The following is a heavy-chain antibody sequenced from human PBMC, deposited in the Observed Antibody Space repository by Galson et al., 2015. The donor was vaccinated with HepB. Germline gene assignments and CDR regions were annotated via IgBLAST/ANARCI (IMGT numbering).Heavy chain of an antibody. J-gene: IGHJ4*02. Sequence: QSGAEVKKPGESLKISCKGSGYSFTSYWIGWVRQMPGKGLEWLGRIDPSDSYTSYSPSFQGHVTMSTDKSSSTAYLQWSSLETSDTAMYYCARRNSNYYVTSGYFDYWGQGTLVTVSS. V-gene: IGHV5-10-1*01. CDR3: ARRNSNYYVTSGYFDY. CDR2: IDPSDSYT. D-gene: IGHD3-22*01. CDR1: GYSFTSYW.